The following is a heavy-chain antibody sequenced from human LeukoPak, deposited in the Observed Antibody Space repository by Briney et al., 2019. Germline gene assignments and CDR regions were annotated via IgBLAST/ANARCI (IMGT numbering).Heavy chain of an antibody. Sequence: SETLSLTCAVYGGSFSGYYWSWIRQPPGKGLEWIGEINHSGSTNYNPSLKSRVTISVDTSKNQFSLKLSSVTAADTAVYYCAGDMVRGTHYYYYGMDVWGQGPRSPSP. J-gene: IGHJ6*02. V-gene: IGHV4-34*01. CDR1: GGSFSGYY. CDR3: AGDMVRGTHYYYYGMDV. CDR2: INHSGST. D-gene: IGHD3-10*01.